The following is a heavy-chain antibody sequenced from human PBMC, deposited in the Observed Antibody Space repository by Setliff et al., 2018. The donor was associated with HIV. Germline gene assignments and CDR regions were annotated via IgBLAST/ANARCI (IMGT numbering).Heavy chain of an antibody. D-gene: IGHD3-22*01. CDR2: IYYSGST. CDR3: ARDPSIAYYYDCSGSYFDY. CDR1: GGSISSSSHY. V-gene: IGHV4-39*07. J-gene: IGHJ4*02. Sequence: PSETLSLTCTVSGGSISSSSHYWGWIRQPPGKGLEWIGSIYYSGSTYYNPSLKSRVTVSLDTSKNQFSLKLSSVTAADTAVYYCARDPSIAYYYDCSGSYFDYWGQGTLGT.